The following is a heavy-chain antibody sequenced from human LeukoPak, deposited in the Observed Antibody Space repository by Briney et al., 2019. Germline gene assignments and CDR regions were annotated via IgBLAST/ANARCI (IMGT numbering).Heavy chain of an antibody. Sequence: TVKVSCKASGGTFSSYAISWVRQAPGQGLEWMGGIIPIFGTANYAQKFQGRVTMTTDTSTSTAYMELRSLRSDDTAVYYCARDRGIAARPSWFDPWGQGTLVTVSS. CDR2: IIPIFGTA. V-gene: IGHV1-69*05. CDR3: ARDRGIAARPSWFDP. D-gene: IGHD6-6*01. CDR1: GGTFSSYA. J-gene: IGHJ5*02.